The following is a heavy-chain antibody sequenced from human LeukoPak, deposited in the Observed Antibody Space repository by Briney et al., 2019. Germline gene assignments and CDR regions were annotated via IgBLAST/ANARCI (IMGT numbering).Heavy chain of an antibody. D-gene: IGHD3-22*01. CDR3: TREAFTDSTGYYFSPFDM. V-gene: IGHV3-13*01. CDR1: GFTFSNYD. J-gene: IGHJ3*02. Sequence: GGSLRLSCEASGFTFSNYDMHWVRQTAGKGLVWVALINTAGRTFYPGSVKGRFTISRENAKKSLYLQMNSLTADDTAVYYCTREAFTDSTGYYFSPFDMWGQGTMVTVSS. CDR2: INTAGRT.